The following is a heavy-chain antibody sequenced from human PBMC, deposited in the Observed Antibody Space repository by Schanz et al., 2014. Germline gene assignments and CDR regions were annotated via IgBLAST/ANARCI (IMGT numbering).Heavy chain of an antibody. D-gene: IGHD6-19*01. CDR2: VFYTGTT. J-gene: IGHJ4*02. Sequence: QLQLQESGPGLVKPSETLSLICSVSGGSINSNSYYWGWIRQPPGKGLEWIGNVFYTGTTYTNPSPRSRLPLSVDPSNNQFPLKLRSVTAADTAVYFCARHGPLAGIPLDYWGRGTLVTVSS. CDR3: ARHGPLAGIPLDY. CDR1: GGSINSNSYY. V-gene: IGHV4-39*01.